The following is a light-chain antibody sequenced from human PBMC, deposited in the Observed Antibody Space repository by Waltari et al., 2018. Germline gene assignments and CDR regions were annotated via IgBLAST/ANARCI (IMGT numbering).Light chain of an antibody. Sequence: DIQMTQSPSSLSASVGDRVTITCRASQSISSYLNWDQQKPGKAPKLLIYAASSLQSGVPSRFSVSGSGTEFTITISSLQPEDFATYYCQQSYSNPWTFGQGTKVEVK. CDR3: QQSYSNPWT. V-gene: IGKV1-39*01. J-gene: IGKJ1*01. CDR1: QSISSY. CDR2: AAS.